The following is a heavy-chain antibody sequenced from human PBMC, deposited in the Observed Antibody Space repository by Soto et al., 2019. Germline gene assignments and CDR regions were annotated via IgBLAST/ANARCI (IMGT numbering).Heavy chain of an antibody. V-gene: IGHV3-30*18. CDR1: GFTFSSYG. J-gene: IGHJ5*02. CDR3: AKGWGPPSTLYNWFDP. D-gene: IGHD3-16*01. Sequence: QVQLVESGGGVVQPGRSLRLSCAASGFTFSSYGMHWVRQAPGKGLEWVAVISYDGSNKYYADSVKGRVTISRDNSKNTQYLQMNSLRAEDTAVYYCAKGWGPPSTLYNWFDPLGQGTLVTVSS. CDR2: ISYDGSNK.